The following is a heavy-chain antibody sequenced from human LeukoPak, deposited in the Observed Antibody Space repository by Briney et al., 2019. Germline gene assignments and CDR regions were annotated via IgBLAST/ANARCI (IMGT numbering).Heavy chain of an antibody. CDR2: IDQDGSEK. Sequence: PGGSLRLSCVASGFTFSNHWMNWVRQAPGKGLECVANIDQDGSEKNYVDSVKGRFTISRDNAKNSLYLQMNSLRVGETAVYYCVRGTGYWGQGTLVTVSS. CDR3: VRGTGY. V-gene: IGHV3-7*04. D-gene: IGHD2-8*02. J-gene: IGHJ4*02. CDR1: GFTFSNHW.